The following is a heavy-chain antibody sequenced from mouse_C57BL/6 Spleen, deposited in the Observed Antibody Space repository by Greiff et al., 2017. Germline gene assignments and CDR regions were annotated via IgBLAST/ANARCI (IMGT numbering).Heavy chain of an antibody. CDR2: ITPSNGGT. D-gene: IGHD2-5*01. CDR3: ARAYYSNYGDAMDY. Sequence: QVQLQQPGTELVKPGASVKLSCTASGYTFTSYWMHWVKQRPGQGLEWIGNITPSNGGTNYNEKFKSKATLTVDQTTSTAYMQLSSLASEDSAVYYCARAYYSNYGDAMDYWGQGTSVTVSS. J-gene: IGHJ4*01. V-gene: IGHV1-53*01. CDR1: GYTFTSYW.